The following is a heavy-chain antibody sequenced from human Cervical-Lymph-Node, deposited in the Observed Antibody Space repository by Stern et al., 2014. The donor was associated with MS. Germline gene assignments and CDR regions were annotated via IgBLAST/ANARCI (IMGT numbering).Heavy chain of an antibody. CDR3: TRLIGTHPMDSKTWTGYFDY. V-gene: IGHV1-46*01. Sequence: QVQLVQSGAEVKKPGASVKVSCKASGYTFTENYFHWVRQAPGQGLEWMGMINPDGGSTIYEQKFQGRVTMTRDTSTSTVYMELGSLKSDDTAVYFCTRLIGTHPMDSKTWTGYFDYWGQGTLVTVSS. D-gene: IGHD4-11*01. CDR1: GYTFTENY. J-gene: IGHJ4*02. CDR2: INPDGGST.